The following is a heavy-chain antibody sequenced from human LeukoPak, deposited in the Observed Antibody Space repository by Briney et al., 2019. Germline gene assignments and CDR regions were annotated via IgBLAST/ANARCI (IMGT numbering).Heavy chain of an antibody. J-gene: IGHJ5*02. CDR3: ARDSPEYSSSFDWFDP. CDR1: GYSISSGYY. Sequence: SETLSLTCTVSGYSISSGYYWGWIRQPPGKGLEWIGSICHSGSTYYNPSLKSRVTISVDTSKNQFSLKLSSVTAADTAVYYCARDSPEYSSSFDWFDPWGQGTLVTVSS. CDR2: ICHSGST. D-gene: IGHD6-6*01. V-gene: IGHV4-38-2*02.